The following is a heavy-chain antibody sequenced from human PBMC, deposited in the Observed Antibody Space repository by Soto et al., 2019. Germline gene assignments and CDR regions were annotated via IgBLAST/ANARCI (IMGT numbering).Heavy chain of an antibody. J-gene: IGHJ2*01. CDR3: ARGPQAETIFGVVRHWYFDL. V-gene: IGHV1-69*01. CDR1: GGTFSSYA. CDR2: IIPIFGTA. D-gene: IGHD3-3*01. Sequence: QVQLVQSGAEVKKPGSSVKVSCKASGGTFSSYAISWVRQAPGQGLEWMGGIIPIFGTANYAQKFQGRVTIPADESTSTAYMELSSLRSEDTAVYYCARGPQAETIFGVVRHWYFDLWGRGTLVTVSS.